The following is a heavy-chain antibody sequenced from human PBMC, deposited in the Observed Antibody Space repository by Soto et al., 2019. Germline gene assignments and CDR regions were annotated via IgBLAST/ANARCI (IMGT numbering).Heavy chain of an antibody. CDR1: GGSFSGYY. CDR3: ARDGYYGSGSYYKRRYYYYGMDV. J-gene: IGHJ6*02. V-gene: IGHV4-34*01. D-gene: IGHD3-10*01. CDR2: INHSGST. Sequence: SETLSLTCAVYGGSFSGYYWSWIRQPPGKGLEWIGEINHSGSTNYNPSLKSRVTISVDTSKNQFSLKLSSVTAADTAVYYCARDGYYGSGSYYKRRYYYYGMDVWGQGTTVT.